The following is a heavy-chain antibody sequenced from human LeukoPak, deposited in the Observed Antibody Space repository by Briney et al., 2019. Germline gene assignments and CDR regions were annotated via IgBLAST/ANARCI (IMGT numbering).Heavy chain of an antibody. CDR3: ARTYCSGGSCHLYDSSGYYPFDY. D-gene: IGHD3-22*01. J-gene: IGHJ4*02. CDR1: GFTFSSYA. V-gene: IGHV3-30-3*01. CDR2: ISYDGSNK. Sequence: GGSLRLSCAASGFTFSSYAMHWVRQAPGKGLEWVAVISYDGSNKYYADSVKGRFTISRDNSKNTLYLQMNSLRAEDTAVYYCARTYCSGGSCHLYDSSGYYPFDYWGQGTLVTVSS.